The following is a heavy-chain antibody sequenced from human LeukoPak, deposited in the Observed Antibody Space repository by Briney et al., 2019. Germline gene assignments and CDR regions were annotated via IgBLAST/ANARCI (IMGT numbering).Heavy chain of an antibody. D-gene: IGHD5-18*01. CDR2: IYYSGST. CDR1: GGSISSYY. CDR3: ARVIGYSYGMGWFDP. J-gene: IGHJ5*02. V-gene: IGHV4-59*01. Sequence: SETLSLTCTVSGGSISSYYWSWIRQPPGKGLEWIGYIYYSGSTNYNPSLKSRVTISVDTSKNQFSLKLSSVTAADTAVYYCARVIGYSYGMGWFDPWGQGTLVTVSS.